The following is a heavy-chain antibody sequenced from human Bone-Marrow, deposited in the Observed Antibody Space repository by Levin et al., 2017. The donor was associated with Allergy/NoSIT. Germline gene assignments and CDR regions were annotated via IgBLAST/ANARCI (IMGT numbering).Heavy chain of an antibody. CDR1: GFEFENYA. CDR2: ISWNSDNI. D-gene: IGHD1-26*01. CDR3: AKDIASGTYYSGYFGC. J-gene: IGHJ4*02. Sequence: GGSLRLSCDASGFEFENYAMHWVRQAPGKGLEWVAHISWNSDNIAYADSVKGRFTISRDNAKNSLDLQMNNLRPEDTALYYCAKDIASGTYYSGYFGCWGRGTLVAVSS. V-gene: IGHV3-9*01.